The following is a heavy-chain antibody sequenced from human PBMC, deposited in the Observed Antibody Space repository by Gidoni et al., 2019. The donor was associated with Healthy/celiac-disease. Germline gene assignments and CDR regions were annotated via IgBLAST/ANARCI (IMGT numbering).Heavy chain of an antibody. CDR3: AKSDTGEWLFPNYYYYGMDV. D-gene: IGHD3-3*01. J-gene: IGHJ6*02. CDR1: GFTFSSYG. V-gene: IGHV3-30*18. Sequence: QVQLVESGGGVVQPGRSLRLSCAASGFTFSSYGMHWVRQAPGKGLEWVSVISYDGSNKYYADSVKGRFTISRDNSKNTLYLQMNSLRAEDTAVYYCAKSDTGEWLFPNYYYYGMDVWGQGTTVTVSS. CDR2: ISYDGSNK.